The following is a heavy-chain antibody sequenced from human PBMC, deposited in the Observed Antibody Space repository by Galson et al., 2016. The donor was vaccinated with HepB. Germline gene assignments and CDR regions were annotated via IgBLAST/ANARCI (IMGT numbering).Heavy chain of an antibody. D-gene: IGHD2-2*01. Sequence: ETLSLTCGVSVGSIRSPYWWTWVRQSPGKGLEWIGESYHGGSTYYNPSLKSRLSISLDKSKNQFSLRLSSVTAADTAVYFCASVRGGCSSTSCYIDPWGQGTLVTVSS. CDR1: VGSIRSPYW. CDR3: ASVRGGCSSTSCYIDP. CDR2: SYHGGST. J-gene: IGHJ5*02. V-gene: IGHV4-4*01.